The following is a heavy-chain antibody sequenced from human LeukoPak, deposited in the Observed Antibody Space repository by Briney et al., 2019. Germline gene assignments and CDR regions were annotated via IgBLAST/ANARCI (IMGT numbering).Heavy chain of an antibody. V-gene: IGHV5-51*01. CDR2: IYPGDSDT. J-gene: IGHJ4*02. CDR1: GYKFTSHW. CDR3: ARHGVTGSSSSPNDY. D-gene: IGHD6-6*01. Sequence: GASLKISCEVSGYKFTSHWIAWVRQMPGKGLELMGIIYPGDSDTRYSPSFQGQVTISADKSISTAYLQWSSLKASDTAMYFCARHGVTGSSSSPNDYWGQGTLVTVSS.